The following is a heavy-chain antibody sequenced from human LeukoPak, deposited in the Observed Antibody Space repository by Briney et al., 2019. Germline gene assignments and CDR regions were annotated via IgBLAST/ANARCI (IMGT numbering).Heavy chain of an antibody. Sequence: GGSLRLSCAASGFRFTSYAMTWVRQAPGKGLEWVSGISASGGSTYYADSVKGRFTISRDNAKESLYLQLNSLRAEDTAVYYCAKWGPYCVGDYCPALDSWGPGTLVTVSS. D-gene: IGHD2-21*02. V-gene: IGHV3-23*01. J-gene: IGHJ4*02. CDR1: GFRFTSYA. CDR2: ISASGGST. CDR3: AKWGPYCVGDYCPALDS.